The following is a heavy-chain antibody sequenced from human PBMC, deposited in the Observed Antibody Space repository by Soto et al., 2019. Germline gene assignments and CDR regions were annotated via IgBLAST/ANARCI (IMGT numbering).Heavy chain of an antibody. CDR2: INHSGST. D-gene: IGHD1-7*01. V-gene: IGHV4-34*01. Sequence: SETLSLTCAVYGGSFSGHYWSWIRQPPGKGLEWIGEINHSGSTNYNPSLKSRVTISVDTSKNQFSLKLSSVTAADTAVYYCARADGITGTTAPYYYYYGMDVWGQGTTVTVSS. J-gene: IGHJ6*02. CDR1: GGSFSGHY. CDR3: ARADGITGTTAPYYYYYGMDV.